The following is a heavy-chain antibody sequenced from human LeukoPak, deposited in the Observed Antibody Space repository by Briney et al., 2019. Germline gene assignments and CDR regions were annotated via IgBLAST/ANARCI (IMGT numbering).Heavy chain of an antibody. J-gene: IGHJ4*02. CDR3: ARSGYSNFDY. CDR2: IYASGST. D-gene: IGHD3-3*01. Sequence: SETLSLTCTVSGGSLSSGSDYWSWIRQSAGKGLEWIGRIYASGSTNYNPSLRSRVTISVDTSKNQFSLKLSSVTAADTAMYYCARSGYSNFDYWGQGTLVTVSS. CDR1: GGSLSSGSDY. V-gene: IGHV4-61*02.